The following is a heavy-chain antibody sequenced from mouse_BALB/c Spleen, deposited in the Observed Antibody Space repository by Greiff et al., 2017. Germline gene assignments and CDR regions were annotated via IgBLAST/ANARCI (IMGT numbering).Heavy chain of an antibody. D-gene: IGHD2-1*01. CDR1: GYSFTSYW. V-gene: IGHV1S126*01. Sequence: QVQLKESGPQLVRPGASVKISCKASGYSFTSYWMHWVKQRPGQGLEWIGMIDPSDSETRLNQKFKDKATLTVDKSSSTAYMQLSSPTSEDSAVYYCAGGGNLYYFDYWGQGTTLTVSS. J-gene: IGHJ2*01. CDR2: IDPSDSET. CDR3: AGGGNLYYFDY.